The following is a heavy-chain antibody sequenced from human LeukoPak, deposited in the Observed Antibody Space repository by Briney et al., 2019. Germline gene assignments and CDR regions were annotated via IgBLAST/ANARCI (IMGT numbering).Heavy chain of an antibody. CDR1: GFTFSSYW. CDR2: IKQDGSEK. V-gene: IGHV3-7*01. D-gene: IGHD3-9*01. J-gene: IGHJ4*02. CDR3: ARDRDYDILTGYGY. Sequence: GGSLRLSCAASGFTFSSYWMSWVRQAPGKGLEWVANIKQDGSEKYYVDSVKGRFTISRDNAKNSLYLQMNSLRAEDTAVYYCARDRDYDILTGYGYWGQGTLVTVSS.